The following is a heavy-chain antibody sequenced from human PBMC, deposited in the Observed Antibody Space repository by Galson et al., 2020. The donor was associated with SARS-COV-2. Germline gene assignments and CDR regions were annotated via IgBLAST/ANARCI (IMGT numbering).Heavy chain of an antibody. D-gene: IGHD2-15*01. Sequence: SETLSLTCTVSGGSISSSSYYWGWIRQPPGKGLEWNGSIYYSGSTYYNPSLKSRVTISVDTSKNQFSLKLSSVTAADTAVYYCARLLRYCSGASCYYFDYWGQGTLVTVSS. V-gene: IGHV4-39*01. CDR1: GGSISSSSYY. J-gene: IGHJ4*02. CDR2: IYYSGST. CDR3: ARLLRYCSGASCYYFDY.